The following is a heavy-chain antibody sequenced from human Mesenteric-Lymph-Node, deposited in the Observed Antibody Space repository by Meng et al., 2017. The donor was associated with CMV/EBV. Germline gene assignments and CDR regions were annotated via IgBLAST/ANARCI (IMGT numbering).Heavy chain of an antibody. Sequence: ESLKISCAASGFTFSSYWMNWVRQAPGKGLEWVANIKHDGSEKYYVDSVKGRFTISRDNAKNSLYLQMSSLRAEDTAVYYCARGRGLGYWGQGTLVTVSS. CDR3: ARGRGLGY. CDR1: GFTFSSYW. V-gene: IGHV3-7*01. CDR2: IKHDGSEK. J-gene: IGHJ4*02. D-gene: IGHD3-10*01.